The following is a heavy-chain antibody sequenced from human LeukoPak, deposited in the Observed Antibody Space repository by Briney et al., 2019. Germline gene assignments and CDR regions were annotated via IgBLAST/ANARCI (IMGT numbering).Heavy chain of an antibody. J-gene: IGHJ4*02. CDR3: ARVHPYDSQKRGVDY. V-gene: IGHV1-69-2*01. CDR2: VDPEDGET. Sequence: ASVKVSCKVSGYTFTDYYMHWVQQAPGKGLEWMGLVDPEDGETIYAEKFQGRVTITADTSTDTAYMELRSLRSDDTAVYYCARVHPYDSQKRGVDYWGQGTLVTVSS. D-gene: IGHD3-22*01. CDR1: GYTFTDYY.